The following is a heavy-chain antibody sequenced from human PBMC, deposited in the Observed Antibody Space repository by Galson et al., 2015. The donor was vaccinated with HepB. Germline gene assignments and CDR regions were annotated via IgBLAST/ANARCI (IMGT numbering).Heavy chain of an antibody. CDR2: ISGSGVAS. Sequence: SLRLSCAASRFTFNDYAMSWVRQAPGRGLEWVSLISGSGVASWYADSVKGRFTISRDNSKNTLYLQMNRLRVEDTAVYYCAKDQRPLDYGEYVGGLDVWGQGAVVTVSS. V-gene: IGHV3-23*01. CDR3: AKDQRPLDYGEYVGGLDV. CDR1: RFTFNDYA. J-gene: IGHJ3*01. D-gene: IGHD4-17*01.